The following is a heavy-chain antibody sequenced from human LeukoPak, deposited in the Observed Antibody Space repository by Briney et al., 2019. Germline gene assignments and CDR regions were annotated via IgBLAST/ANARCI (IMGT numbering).Heavy chain of an antibody. CDR2: IFPSGGEI. CDR1: GFTFSTFA. D-gene: IGHD2-8*02. CDR3: ATYRQVLLPFES. J-gene: IGHJ4*02. V-gene: IGHV3-23*01. Sequence: GGSLRLSCAAPGFTFSTFAMIWVRQPPGKGLEWVSSIFPSGGEIHYADSVRGRFTISRDNSKSTLSLQMNSLRAEDTAIYYCATYRQVLLPFESWGQGTLVTVSS.